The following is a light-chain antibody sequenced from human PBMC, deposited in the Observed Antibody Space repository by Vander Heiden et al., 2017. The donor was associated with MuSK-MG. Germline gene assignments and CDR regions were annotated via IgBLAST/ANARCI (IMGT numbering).Light chain of an antibody. CDR3: PLCYSYCT. CDR2: KAS. Sequence: DIQMTQSPSTLSASVGDRVTITCRASQSISSWLAWYQQKPGKAPKLLIYKASSLARGVPSRFRGRVSGAAFPLALRCLPPDDFAASFCPLCYSYCTFGPGTTV. CDR1: QSISSW. J-gene: IGKJ1*01. V-gene: IGKV1-5*03.